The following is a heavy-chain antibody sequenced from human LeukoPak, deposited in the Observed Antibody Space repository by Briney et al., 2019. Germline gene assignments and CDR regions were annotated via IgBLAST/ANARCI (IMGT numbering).Heavy chain of an antibody. CDR1: VVTSSNSA. CDR3: VKGWIQAVGNFC. CDR2: ISATGGST. V-gene: IGHV3-64D*06. J-gene: IGHJ1*01. D-gene: IGHD5-18*01. Sequence: RGSLRLSCSASVVTSSNSATQWVRPSPGEGPLYVSAISATGGSTHYADSVKGRFTISRDNSKNTLYLQMSSLTAEDTAVYYCVKGWIQAVGNFCWGQGTLVTVSS.